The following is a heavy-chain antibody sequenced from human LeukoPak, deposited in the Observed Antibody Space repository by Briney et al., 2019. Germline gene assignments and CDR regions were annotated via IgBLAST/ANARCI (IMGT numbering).Heavy chain of an antibody. V-gene: IGHV4-31*03. CDR2: IYYSGST. CDR3: ARARFRELSKPYFDY. CDR1: GGSISSGGYY. D-gene: IGHD3-10*01. Sequence: PSETLSLTCTVSGGSISSGGYYWSWIRQHPGKGLEWIGYIYYSGSTYYNPSLKSRVIISVDTSKNQFSLKLSSVTAADTAVYYCARARFRELSKPYFDYWGQGTLVTVSS. J-gene: IGHJ4*02.